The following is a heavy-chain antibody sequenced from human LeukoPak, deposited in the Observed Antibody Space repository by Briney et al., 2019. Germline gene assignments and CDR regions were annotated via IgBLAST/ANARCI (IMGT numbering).Heavy chain of an antibody. CDR1: GYTFTSYD. CDR3: ARVLYGGTSPLNY. J-gene: IGHJ4*02. V-gene: IGHV1-8*03. D-gene: IGHD4-23*01. CDR2: MNPNSGNT. Sequence: GAAVKVSCKASGYTFTSYDINWVRQATGQGLEWMGWMNPNSGNTGFAQKFQGRVTITRNTSISTAYMELSSLRSEDTAVYYCARVLYGGTSPLNYWGQGTLVTASS.